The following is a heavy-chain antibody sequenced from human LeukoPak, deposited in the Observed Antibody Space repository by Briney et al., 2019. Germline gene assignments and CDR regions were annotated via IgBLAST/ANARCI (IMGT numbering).Heavy chain of an antibody. CDR2: IPHDGSNK. CDR3: AKDKRVYSSGWYYLDY. Sequence: GGSLRLSCAASGFTFSSYGMHWVRQAPGKGLEWVAVIPHDGSNKYYADSVKGRITISRDNSKNTLYLHMNSLRAEDTAVYYCAKDKRVYSSGWYYLDYWGQGTLVTVSS. CDR1: GFTFSSYG. V-gene: IGHV3-30*18. J-gene: IGHJ4*02. D-gene: IGHD6-19*01.